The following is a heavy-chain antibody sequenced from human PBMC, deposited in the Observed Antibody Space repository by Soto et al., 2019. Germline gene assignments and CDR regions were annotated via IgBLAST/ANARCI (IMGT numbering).Heavy chain of an antibody. D-gene: IGHD1-7*01. CDR1: SGSINSFY. V-gene: IGHV4-4*07. CDR3: ARDRIIGTSHSDY. J-gene: IGHJ4*02. CDR2: IHSSGTT. Sequence: PSETLSLTCTVSSGSINSFYWSWIRQPAGKGLEWIGRIHSSGTTNYNPSLKSRVTMSVDTSRNQFSLKLTSVTAADTAVYYCARDRIIGTSHSDYWGQGVLVTVYS.